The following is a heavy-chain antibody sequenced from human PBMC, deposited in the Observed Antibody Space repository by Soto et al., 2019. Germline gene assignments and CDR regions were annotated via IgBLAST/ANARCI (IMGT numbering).Heavy chain of an antibody. V-gene: IGHV4-34*01. CDR3: ARAGTGTIDY. CDR2: INHSGST. CDR1: GGSFSGYY. D-gene: IGHD1-7*01. Sequence: SETLSLTCAVYGGSFSGYYWSWIRQPPGKGLEWIGEINHSGSTNYNPSLKSRVTISVDTSKNQFSLKLSSVTAADTAVYYCARAGTGTIDYWGRRTLVTLSS. J-gene: IGHJ4*02.